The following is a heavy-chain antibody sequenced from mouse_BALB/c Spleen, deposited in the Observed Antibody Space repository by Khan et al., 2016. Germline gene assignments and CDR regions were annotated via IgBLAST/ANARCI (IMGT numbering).Heavy chain of an antibody. Sequence: IQLVQSGAELVRSGASVKLSCTASGFNIKDYYMHWVKQRPEQGLEWIGWIDPENGYTEYAPKFQGTATMTADTSSHTAYLQLSSLTSEDTAVSDGKAGDYDAMDYWGQGTSVTVA. V-gene: IGHV14-4*02. J-gene: IGHJ4*01. CDR3: KAGDYDAMDY. CDR2: IDPENGYT. CDR1: GFNIKDYY.